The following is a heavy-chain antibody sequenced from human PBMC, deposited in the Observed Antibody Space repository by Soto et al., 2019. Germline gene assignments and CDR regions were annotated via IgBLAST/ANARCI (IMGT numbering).Heavy chain of an antibody. V-gene: IGHV3-21*01. CDR3: ARGGRGYTKDDTFDI. CDR2: ISSGSSVI. Sequence: EVQLVESGGGLVKPGESLRLSCVASDSTFRSYSMNWVRQAPGRGLEWVSIISSGSSVIFYADSMKGRFTISRDNAKNSLYLQMNSLRAEDTAVYCCARGGRGYTKDDTFDIWGQGTMVTVSS. J-gene: IGHJ3*02. D-gene: IGHD2-2*02. CDR1: DSTFRSYS.